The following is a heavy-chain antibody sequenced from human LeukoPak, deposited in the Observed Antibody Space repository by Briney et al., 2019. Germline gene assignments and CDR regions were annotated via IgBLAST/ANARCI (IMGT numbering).Heavy chain of an antibody. CDR1: GYTLTELS. Sequence: ASVKVSCKVSGYTLTELSMHWVRQAPGKGLEWMGVFDPEDGETIYAQKFQGRVTMTEDTSTDTAYMELSSLRSEDTAVYYCATARKMVRQPKFRNNWFDPWGQGTLVTVSS. CDR3: ATARKMVRQPKFRNNWFDP. J-gene: IGHJ5*02. CDR2: FDPEDGET. D-gene: IGHD3-10*01. V-gene: IGHV1-24*01.